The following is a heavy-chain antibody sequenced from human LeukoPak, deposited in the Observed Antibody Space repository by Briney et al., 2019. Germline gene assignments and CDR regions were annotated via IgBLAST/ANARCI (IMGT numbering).Heavy chain of an antibody. D-gene: IGHD2-15*01. CDR3: AKEIIVAMAQTYYHYYGMDV. V-gene: IGHV1-3*01. CDR2: INAGNGNT. J-gene: IGHJ6*02. Sequence: GASVKVSCKASGYTFTSYAMHWVRQAPGQRLEWMGWINAGNGNTKYSQKFQGRVTITRDTSASTAYMELSSLRSEDTAVYYYAKEIIVAMAQTYYHYYGMDVWGQGTTVTVSS. CDR1: GYTFTSYA.